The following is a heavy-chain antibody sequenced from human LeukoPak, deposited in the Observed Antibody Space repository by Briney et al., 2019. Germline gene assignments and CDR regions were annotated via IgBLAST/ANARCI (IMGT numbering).Heavy chain of an antibody. V-gene: IGHV1-8*01. CDR1: GYTFTSYD. D-gene: IGHD3-22*01. J-gene: IGHJ4*02. Sequence: ASVKVSCKASGYTFTSYDINWVRQATGQGLEWMGWMNPNSGNTGYAQKLQGRVTMTTDTSTSTAYMELRSLRSDDTAVYYCARSPGPFYYDSSGYFRGWGPGNLVPVS. CDR3: ARSPGPFYYDSSGYFRG. CDR2: MNPNSGNT.